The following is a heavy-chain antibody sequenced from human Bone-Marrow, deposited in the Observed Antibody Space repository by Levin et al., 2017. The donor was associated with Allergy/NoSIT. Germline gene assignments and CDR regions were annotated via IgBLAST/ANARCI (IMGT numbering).Heavy chain of an antibody. V-gene: IGHV3-23*01. Sequence: AGGSLRLSCVASGFIFSPYAMTWVRQAPGKGLEWVSGISGSGTSEYYAESVKGRFTIARDNSKNTLFLQMNSLGAEDTAVYSCAKVLGSVDAYSGLYYSHGLDVWGQGTTVTVSS. J-gene: IGHJ6*02. CDR2: ISGSGTSE. CDR1: GFIFSPYA. D-gene: IGHD6-19*01. CDR3: AKVLGSVDAYSGLYYSHGLDV.